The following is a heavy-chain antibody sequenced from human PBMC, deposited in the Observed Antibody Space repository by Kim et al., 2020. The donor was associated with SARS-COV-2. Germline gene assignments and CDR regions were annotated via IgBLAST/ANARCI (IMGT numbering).Heavy chain of an antibody. CDR2: IWYDGSNK. D-gene: IGHD6-19*01. V-gene: IGHV3-33*01. CDR3: ARGSGQWLGGADY. CDR1: GFTFSSYG. J-gene: IGHJ4*02. Sequence: GGSLRLSCAASGFTFSSYGMHWVRQAPGKGLEWVAVIWYDGSNKYYADSVKGRFTISRDNSKNTLYLQMNSLRAEDTAVYYCARGSGQWLGGADYWGQGTLVTVSS.